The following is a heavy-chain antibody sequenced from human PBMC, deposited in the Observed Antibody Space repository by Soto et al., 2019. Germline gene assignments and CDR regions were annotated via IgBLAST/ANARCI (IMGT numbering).Heavy chain of an antibody. CDR2: MNPDNGNT. J-gene: IGHJ6*02. V-gene: IGHV1-8*01. D-gene: IGHD1-7*01. CDR1: GYTFTSYD. Sequence: ASVKVSCKASGYTFTSYDINWVRQATGQGLEWMGWMNPDNGNTGYSQKFQGRVTMTRDTSISTAYMDLSSLRSEDTAVYYCARGGVTGTTGGGYYYYGMDVWGQGTTVTVSS. CDR3: ARGGVTGTTGGGYYYYGMDV.